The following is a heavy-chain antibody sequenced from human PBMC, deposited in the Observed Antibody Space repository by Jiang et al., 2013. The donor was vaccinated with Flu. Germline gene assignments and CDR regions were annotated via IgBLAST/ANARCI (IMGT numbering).Heavy chain of an antibody. Sequence: SVSSGSYYWSWIRQPPRKGLEWIGYIYYSGSTNYNPSLKSRVTISVDTSKNQFSLKLSSVTAADTAVYYCARGRFLEWLLLDYWGQGTLVTVSS. D-gene: IGHD3-3*01. J-gene: IGHJ4*02. CDR2: IYYSGST. CDR3: ARGRFLEWLLLDY. CDR1: SVSSGSYY. V-gene: IGHV4-61*01.